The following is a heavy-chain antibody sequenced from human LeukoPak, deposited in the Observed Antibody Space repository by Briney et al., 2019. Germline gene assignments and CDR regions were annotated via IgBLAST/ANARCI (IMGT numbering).Heavy chain of an antibody. CDR1: GFTFSSYD. J-gene: IGHJ5*02. Sequence: AGGSLRLSCAASGFTFSSYDIHWVRQAPGKGLEWVAFIRYDGSNKYYADSVRGRFTISRDNSKNTLYLHMNSLRAEDTAVYYCAKDLLPFSDCWFDPWGQGTLVTVSS. V-gene: IGHV3-30*02. CDR2: IRYDGSNK. D-gene: IGHD2-21*02. CDR3: AKDLLPFSDCWFDP.